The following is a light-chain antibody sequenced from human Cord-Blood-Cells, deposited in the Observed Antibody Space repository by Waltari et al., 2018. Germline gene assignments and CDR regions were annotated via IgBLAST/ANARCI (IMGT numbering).Light chain of an antibody. Sequence: SSELTQPPSVSVSPGKTASITCSGVHVWDKYACWYQQKPGQSPVLVIYQDSKRPSGLPERFSGSNSGNTATLTISGTQAMDEADYYCQAWDSSVVFGGGTKLTVL. CDR3: QAWDSSVV. J-gene: IGLJ2*01. V-gene: IGLV3-1*01. CDR2: QDS. CDR1: HVWDKY.